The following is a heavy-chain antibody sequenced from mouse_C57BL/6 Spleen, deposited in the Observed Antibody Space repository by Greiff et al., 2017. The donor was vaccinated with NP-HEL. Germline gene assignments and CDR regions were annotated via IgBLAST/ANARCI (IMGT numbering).Heavy chain of an antibody. Sequence: EVMLVESGGGLVKPGGSLKLSCAASGFTFSDYGMHWVRQAPEKGLEWVAYISSGSSTIYYADTVKGRFTISRDNAKNTLFLQMTSLRSEDTAMYYCARPPYYGSSSPAMDYWGQGTSVTVSS. J-gene: IGHJ4*01. V-gene: IGHV5-17*01. CDR2: ISSGSSTI. CDR3: ARPPYYGSSSPAMDY. CDR1: GFTFSDYG. D-gene: IGHD1-1*01.